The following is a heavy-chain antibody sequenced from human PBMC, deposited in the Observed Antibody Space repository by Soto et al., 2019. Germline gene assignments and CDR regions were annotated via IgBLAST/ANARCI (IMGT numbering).Heavy chain of an antibody. V-gene: IGHV3-30-3*01. D-gene: IGHD3-9*01. J-gene: IGHJ4*02. CDR2: ISFDGNII. CDR3: ARTFDTITYYFDY. CDR1: EVTCSSHA. Sequence: SMRLSSTASEVTCSSHAMHWIRQNPGKGLEWLAVISFDGNIIQYADSVKGRFIISRDNSKNTLYLQMNSLRGDDTAVYYCARTFDTITYYFDYWGQGTLVTVSS.